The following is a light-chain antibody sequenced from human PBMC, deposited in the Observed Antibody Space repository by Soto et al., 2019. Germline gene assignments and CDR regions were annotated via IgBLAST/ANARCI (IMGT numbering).Light chain of an antibody. CDR1: SSNIGTNT. CDR3: ATWDDSLNVV. CDR2: SND. J-gene: IGLJ2*01. V-gene: IGLV1-44*01. Sequence: QPVLTQPPSASGTPGQRVTISCSGSSSNIGTNTINWYQHVPGTAPKLLIYSNDQRPSAVPGRFSGSKSGTSASLAISGLLSEDEADYYCATWDDSLNVVFGGGTKLTVL.